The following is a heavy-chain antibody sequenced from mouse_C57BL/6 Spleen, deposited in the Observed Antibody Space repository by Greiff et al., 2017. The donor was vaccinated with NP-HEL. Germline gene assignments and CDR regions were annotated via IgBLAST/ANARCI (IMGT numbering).Heavy chain of an antibody. V-gene: IGHV1-80*01. D-gene: IGHD2-10*02. CDR3: AREVYGNLYYAMDY. CDR1: GYAFSSYW. CDR2: IYPGDGDT. Sequence: QVQLQQSGAELVKPGASVKISCKASGYAFSSYWMNWVKQRPGKGLEWIGQIYPGDGDTNYNGKFKGKATLTADKSSSTAYMQLSSLTSEDSAVYFCAREVYGNLYYAMDYWGQGTSVTVSS. J-gene: IGHJ4*01.